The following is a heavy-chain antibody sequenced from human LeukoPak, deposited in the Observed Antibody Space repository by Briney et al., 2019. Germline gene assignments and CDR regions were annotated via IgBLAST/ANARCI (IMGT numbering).Heavy chain of an antibody. CDR1: GFTFSRYN. V-gene: IGHV3-21*01. Sequence: PGGSLRLSCAASGFTFSRYNMNWVRQAPGKGLEWVSSISSSSTYIYYADSVQGRCTISRDNAKNSLSLQMNSLRAEDTAVYSCAREMYGDYGFDYWGQGTLVTVSS. J-gene: IGHJ4*02. D-gene: IGHD4-17*01. CDR2: ISSSSTYI. CDR3: AREMYGDYGFDY.